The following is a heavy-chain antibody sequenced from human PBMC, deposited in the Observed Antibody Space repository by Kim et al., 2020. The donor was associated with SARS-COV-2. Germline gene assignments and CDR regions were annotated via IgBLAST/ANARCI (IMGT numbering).Heavy chain of an antibody. CDR2: IYYSGST. CDR1: GGSISSSSYY. J-gene: IGHJ5*02. Sequence: SETLSLTCTVSGGSISSSSYYWGWIRQPPGKGLEWIGSIYYSGSTYYNPSLKSRVTISVDTSKNQFSLKLSSVTAADTAVYYCARHVDTALGWFDSWGQG. CDR3: ARHVDTALGWFDS. D-gene: IGHD5-18*01. V-gene: IGHV4-39*01.